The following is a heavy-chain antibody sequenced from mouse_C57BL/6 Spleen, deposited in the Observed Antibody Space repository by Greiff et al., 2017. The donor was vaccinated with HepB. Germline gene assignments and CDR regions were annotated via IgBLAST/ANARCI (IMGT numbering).Heavy chain of an antibody. CDR2: IYPGDGDT. J-gene: IGHJ3*01. Sequence: QVQLQQSGAELVKPGASVKISCKASGYAFSSYWMNWVKQRPGKGLEWIGQIYPGDGDTNYNGKFKGKATLTADKSSSTAYMQLSSLTSEDSAVDFCARSGYDPSWFAYWGQGTLVTVSA. D-gene: IGHD2-2*01. CDR3: ARSGYDPSWFAY. V-gene: IGHV1-80*01. CDR1: GYAFSSYW.